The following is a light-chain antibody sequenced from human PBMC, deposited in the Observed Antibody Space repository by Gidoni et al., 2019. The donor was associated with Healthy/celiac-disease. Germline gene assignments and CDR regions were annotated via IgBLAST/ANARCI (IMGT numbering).Light chain of an antibody. V-gene: IGKV1-12*01. CDR2: GAS. J-gene: IGKJ4*01. CDR3: HQANTFPLT. CDR1: QVISSW. Sequence: DVPMTQSPSSVSASGGDGVTITCPGSQVISSWLAWYQQKPGKAPKLLIYGASSLPSGVPLSSIGSGLGPAFPPPISSLQPEDFATYSCHQANTFPLTFGGGTKVEIK.